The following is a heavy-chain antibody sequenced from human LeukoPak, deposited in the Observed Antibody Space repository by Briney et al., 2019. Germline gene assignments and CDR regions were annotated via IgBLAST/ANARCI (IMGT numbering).Heavy chain of an antibody. CDR3: AKDRGYNYGYCFDY. Sequence: PGGSLRLSCAASGFTFISYAMSWVRQAPGKGLEWVSAISGSGGSTYYADSVKGRFTISRDTSKNTLYLQMNSLRAEDTALYYCAKDRGYNYGYCFDYWGQGTLVTVSS. CDR1: GFTFISYA. V-gene: IGHV3-23*01. CDR2: ISGSGGST. D-gene: IGHD5-18*01. J-gene: IGHJ4*02.